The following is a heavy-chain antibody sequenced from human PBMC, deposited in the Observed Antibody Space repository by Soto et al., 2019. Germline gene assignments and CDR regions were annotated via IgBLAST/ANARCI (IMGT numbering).Heavy chain of an antibody. CDR3: ARQWVSRWPYYYYYYGMDA. Sequence: LTISCKGSGYSFTSYWIGWVRQMPGKGLEWMGIIYPGDSDTRYSPSFQGQVTISADKSISTAYLQWSSLKASDTAMYYCARQWVSRWPYYYYYYGMDAWGQGTTVTVSS. J-gene: IGHJ6*02. D-gene: IGHD6-19*01. V-gene: IGHV5-51*01. CDR1: GYSFTSYW. CDR2: IYPGDSDT.